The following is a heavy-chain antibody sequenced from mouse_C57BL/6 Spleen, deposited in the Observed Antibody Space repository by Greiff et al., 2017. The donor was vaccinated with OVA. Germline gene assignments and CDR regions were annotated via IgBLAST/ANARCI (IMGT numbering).Heavy chain of an antibody. CDR2: IDPEDGET. CDR3: ARSEVYAMDY. V-gene: IGHV14-2*01. J-gene: IGHJ4*01. Sequence: EVKLVESGAELVKLGASVKLSCTASGFNIKDYYMHWVKQRTEQGLEWIGRIDPEDGETKYAPTFQGKATITADTSSNTAYLQLSSLTSEDTAVYYCARSEVYAMDYWGQGTSVTVSS. CDR1: GFNIKDYY.